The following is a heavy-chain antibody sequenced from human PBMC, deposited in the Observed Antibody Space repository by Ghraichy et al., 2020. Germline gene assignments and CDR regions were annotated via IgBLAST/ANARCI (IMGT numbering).Heavy chain of an antibody. CDR2: IYYSGST. CDR1: GGSISSYY. CDR3: AGESTYYDFWSGYYIRIHDAFDI. D-gene: IGHD3-3*01. Sequence: SQTLSLTCTVSGGSISSYYWSWIRQPPGKGLEWIGYIYYSGSTNYNPSLKSRVTISVDTSKNQFSLKLSSVTAADTAVYYCAGESTYYDFWSGYYIRIHDAFDIWGQGTMVTVSS. V-gene: IGHV4-59*01. J-gene: IGHJ3*02.